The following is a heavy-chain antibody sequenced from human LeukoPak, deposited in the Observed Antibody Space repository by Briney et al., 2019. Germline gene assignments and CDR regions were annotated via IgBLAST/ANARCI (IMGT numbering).Heavy chain of an antibody. CDR3: ARDQGYTTGFDRDY. J-gene: IGHJ4*02. D-gene: IGHD1-1*01. V-gene: IGHV4-39*07. Sequence: SETLSLTCTVSGGSISSSGYYWGWVRQPPGGGVEWIGSMSYSGTTFDNPSLKSRVTLSVDMSKNQFSLRLSSVTAADTAVYYCARDQGYTTGFDRDYWGQGTLVTVSS. CDR2: MSYSGTT. CDR1: GGSISSSGYY.